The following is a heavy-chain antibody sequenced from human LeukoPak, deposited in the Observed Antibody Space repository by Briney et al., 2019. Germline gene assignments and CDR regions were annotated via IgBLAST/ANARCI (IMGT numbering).Heavy chain of an antibody. CDR3: ARVGGATAVTMYFEY. Sequence: GGSLRLSCVVSGITFSGYSMIWVRQAPGKGLEWLSFMTTSGNTIFYAESVKDRFTVSRDNAKKSLYLQMNSLRDEDTAVYYCARVGGATAVTMYFEYWGQGTLVTVTS. D-gene: IGHD1-26*01. CDR1: GITFSGYS. J-gene: IGHJ4*02. CDR2: MTTSGNTI. V-gene: IGHV3-48*02.